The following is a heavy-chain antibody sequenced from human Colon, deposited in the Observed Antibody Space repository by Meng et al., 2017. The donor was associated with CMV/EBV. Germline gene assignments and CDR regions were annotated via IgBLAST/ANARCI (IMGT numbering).Heavy chain of an antibody. CDR2: LGSSGDNT. D-gene: IGHD3-22*01. Sequence: ESLKISCSASGFTFVSYVMRWVRQAPGKGLEWVSSLGSSGDNTYYTDAVKGRFTISRDNSKNMLFLEMNSLRAEDTAVYYCAKPRYHYDTSGEFDYWGQGTLVTVSS. V-gene: IGHV3-23*01. CDR1: GFTFVSYV. CDR3: AKPRYHYDTSGEFDY. J-gene: IGHJ4*02.